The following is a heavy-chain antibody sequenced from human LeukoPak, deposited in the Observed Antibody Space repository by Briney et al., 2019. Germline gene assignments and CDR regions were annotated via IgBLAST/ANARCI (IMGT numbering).Heavy chain of an antibody. Sequence: GGSLRLSCAASGFTYNYFWMHWLRQAPGKGLVWVSGLNNDGTATYYADSVKGRFTISRNNAKNPVYVHMTGLRGEDMTVYYCATVSEYWGQGTLVTVSS. CDR1: GFTYNYFW. J-gene: IGHJ4*02. CDR3: ATVSEY. CDR2: LNNDGTAT. V-gene: IGHV3-74*01.